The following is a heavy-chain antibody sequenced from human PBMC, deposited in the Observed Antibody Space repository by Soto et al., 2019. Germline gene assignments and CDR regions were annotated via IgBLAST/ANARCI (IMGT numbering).Heavy chain of an antibody. CDR3: ARGGYYDSSGSRNYHYYGMDV. J-gene: IGHJ6*02. Sequence: QAQLVQSGPEVKKPGASVKVSCKASGYTFSSYGISWVRQAPGQGLEWLGWISPYDDDTKYAQNLQGRVRMTTDPSTRTVYMDLRSLRSDDTAIYYCARGGYYDSSGSRNYHYYGMDVWSQGTTVTVSS. D-gene: IGHD3-22*01. V-gene: IGHV1-18*01. CDR2: ISPYDDDT. CDR1: GYTFSSYG.